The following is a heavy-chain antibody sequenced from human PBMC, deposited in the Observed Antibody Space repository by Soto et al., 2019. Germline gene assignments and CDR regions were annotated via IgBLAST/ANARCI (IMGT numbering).Heavy chain of an antibody. J-gene: IGHJ4*02. CDR2: ISGSGGST. V-gene: IGHV3-23*01. D-gene: IGHD2-15*01. CDR3: PIPRRCSGGSCYDFDY. Sequence: GGSLRLSCAASGFTFSSYAMSWVRQAPGKGLEWVSAISGSGGSTYYADSVKGRFTISRDNSKNTLYLQMNSLRAEDTAVYYCPIPRRCSGGSCYDFDYWGQGTLVTVSS. CDR1: GFTFSSYA.